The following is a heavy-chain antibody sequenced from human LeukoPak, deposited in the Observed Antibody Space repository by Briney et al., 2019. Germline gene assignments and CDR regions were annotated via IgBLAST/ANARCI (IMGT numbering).Heavy chain of an antibody. Sequence: PGGSLRLSCAVSGFSFSGYWMTWVRQAPGKGLEWVANIKEDGSEKYYADFVKGRFTISRDNAKNSLDLQMNSLRAEDTAVYYCARRGSTDYWGQGTLVTVSS. CDR2: IKEDGSEK. V-gene: IGHV3-7*03. CDR1: GFSFSGYW. J-gene: IGHJ4*02. CDR3: ARRGSTDY. D-gene: IGHD2/OR15-2a*01.